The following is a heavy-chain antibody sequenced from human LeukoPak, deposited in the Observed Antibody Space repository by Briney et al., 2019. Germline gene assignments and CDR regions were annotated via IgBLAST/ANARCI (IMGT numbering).Heavy chain of an antibody. J-gene: IGHJ4*02. CDR1: GFTFSSYW. CDR2: INSDGSST. D-gene: IGHD2/OR15-2a*01. Sequence: GGSLRLSCAASGFTFSSYWMHWVRQAPGKGLVWVSRINSDGSSTSYADSVRGRFTISRDNARNTLYLQMTSLGAEDTAVYYCARDFVIVETPGDDFDYWGQGTLVTVSS. CDR3: ARDFVIVETPGDDFDY. V-gene: IGHV3-74*01.